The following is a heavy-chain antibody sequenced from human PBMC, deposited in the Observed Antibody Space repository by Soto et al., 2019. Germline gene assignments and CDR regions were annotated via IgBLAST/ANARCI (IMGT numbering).Heavy chain of an antibody. CDR1: GYTFTSYG. CDR3: ARAGNDFWSGYYKLPYYFDY. D-gene: IGHD3-3*01. CDR2: ISAYNGNT. J-gene: IGHJ4*02. Sequence: QVQLVQSGAEVKKPGASVKVSCKASGYTFTSYGISWVRQAPGQGLEWMGWISAYNGNTNYAQKLQGRVTMTTDTSTSIAYMELRSLRSDDTAVYYCARAGNDFWSGYYKLPYYFDYWGQGTLVTVSS. V-gene: IGHV1-18*01.